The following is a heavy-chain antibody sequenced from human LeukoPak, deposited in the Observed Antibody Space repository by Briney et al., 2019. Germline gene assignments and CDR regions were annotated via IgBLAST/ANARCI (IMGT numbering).Heavy chain of an antibody. D-gene: IGHD2/OR15-2a*01. CDR2: FYYSGST. CDR1: GGSISSGGYY. J-gene: IGHJ4*02. CDR3: ARVQSPTAPRSIYFDY. V-gene: IGHV4-31*03. Sequence: SETLSLTCTVSGGSISSGGYYWSWTRQHPGKGLEWIGYFYYSGSTYYNPSLKSRVTISVDTSKNQFSLKLSSVTAADTAVYYCARVQSPTAPRSIYFDYWGQGTLVTVSS.